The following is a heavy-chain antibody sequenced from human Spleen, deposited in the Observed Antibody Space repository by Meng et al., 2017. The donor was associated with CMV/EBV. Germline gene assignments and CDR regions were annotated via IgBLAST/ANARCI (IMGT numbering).Heavy chain of an antibody. J-gene: IGHJ6*02. CDR1: GYTFSGYY. D-gene: IGHD5-12*01. V-gene: IGHV1-2*02. CDR2: INPKSGGT. Sequence: ASAKVSCKASGYTFSGYYMHWVRQAPGQGLEWMGWINPKSGGTKYAQKFQDRVTMTRDTSITTAYMAVSGLRFDDTSVYYCAREWRTGYSGYGMDVWGQGTTVTVSS. CDR3: AREWRTGYSGYGMDV.